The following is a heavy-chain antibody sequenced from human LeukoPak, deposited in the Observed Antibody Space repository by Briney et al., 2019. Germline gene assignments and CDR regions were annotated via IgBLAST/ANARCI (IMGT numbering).Heavy chain of an antibody. V-gene: IGHV4-61*02. CDR1: GGSITSGSYY. D-gene: IGHD5-18*01. CDR3: AAGGAAMVIRGAFDI. Sequence: SETLSLTCTVSGGSITSGSYYWNWIRQPAGKGLEWIGRINTSGSTNYNPSLKSRVTISVDTSKNQFSLKLSSVTAADTAVYYCAAGGAAMVIRGAFDIWGQGTMVTVSS. J-gene: IGHJ3*02. CDR2: INTSGST.